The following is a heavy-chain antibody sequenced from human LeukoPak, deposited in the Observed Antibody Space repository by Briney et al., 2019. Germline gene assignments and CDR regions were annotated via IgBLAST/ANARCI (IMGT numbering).Heavy chain of an antibody. CDR2: LSYDGSNE. CDR1: GFTFISYA. V-gene: IGHV3-30*18. D-gene: IGHD3-10*01. J-gene: IGHJ4*02. CDR3: AKMEDRLTLTRGVIIGGD. Sequence: RRSLRLSCAPSGFTFISYAMHWVRQAPGEGLERVAVLSYDGSNEYYADSVKGRFTISRDNSKNTLDLQMNSLRAEDTAVYYCAKMEDRLTLTRGVIIGGDWGQGTLVTVSS.